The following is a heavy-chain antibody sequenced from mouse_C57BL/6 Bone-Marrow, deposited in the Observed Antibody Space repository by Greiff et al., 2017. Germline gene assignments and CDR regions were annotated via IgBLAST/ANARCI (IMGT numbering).Heavy chain of an antibody. CDR3: ARNGIYYYGSETPYWYFDV. J-gene: IGHJ1*03. Sequence: QVQLQQSGAELVKPGASVKLSCKASGYTFTEYTIHWVKQRSGQGLEWIGWFYPGSGSIKYNEKFKDKATLTADKSYSTVYMELSRLTSEDSAVYFCARNGIYYYGSETPYWYFDVWGTETTVTVSS. D-gene: IGHD1-1*01. CDR1: GYTFTEYT. CDR2: FYPGSGSI. V-gene: IGHV1-62-2*01.